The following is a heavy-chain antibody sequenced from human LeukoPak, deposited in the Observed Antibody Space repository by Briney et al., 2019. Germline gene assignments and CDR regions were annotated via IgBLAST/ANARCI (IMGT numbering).Heavy chain of an antibody. V-gene: IGHV1-46*01. J-gene: IGHJ4*02. D-gene: IGHD6-19*01. Sequence: ASVKVSCKASGYIFTSYYMHWVRQAPGQGLEWMGIINPSGGSTSYAQKFQGRVTMTRDTSTSTVYMELSSLRSEDTAVYYCARVWNVAGNGGNQYYFDYWGQGTLVTVSS. CDR2: INPSGGST. CDR3: ARVWNVAGNGGNQYYFDY. CDR1: GYIFTSYY.